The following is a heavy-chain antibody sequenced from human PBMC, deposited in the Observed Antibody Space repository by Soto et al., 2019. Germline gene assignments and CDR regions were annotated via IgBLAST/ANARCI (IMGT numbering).Heavy chain of an antibody. CDR3: ARGGGPDY. Sequence: EVHLVASGGGLVQPGGSLRLSCVASGFTFDYYWMHWVRQPPGEGLMWVSRLQTDGSHPDYAASVKGRFTISRDNAKNTLSLQLPNLRVEHTAVYYGARGGGPDYWGQGTLVTVSS. V-gene: IGHV3-74*01. CDR1: GFTFDYYW. J-gene: IGHJ4*02. D-gene: IGHD2-15*01. CDR2: LQTDGSHP.